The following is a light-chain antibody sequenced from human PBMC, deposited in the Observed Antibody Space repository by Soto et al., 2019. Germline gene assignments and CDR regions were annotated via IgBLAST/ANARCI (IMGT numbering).Light chain of an antibody. Sequence: AIRMTQSPSSLSASTGDRVTITCRASQGISSYLAWYQQKPGKAPKLLIYAASTLQSGVPSRFSGSGSGTDFTLTISCLQSEDFATYYCQQYYSDPQRTFGQGPKLDIK. CDR3: QQYYSDPQRT. V-gene: IGKV1-8*01. CDR1: QGISSY. J-gene: IGKJ1*01. CDR2: AAS.